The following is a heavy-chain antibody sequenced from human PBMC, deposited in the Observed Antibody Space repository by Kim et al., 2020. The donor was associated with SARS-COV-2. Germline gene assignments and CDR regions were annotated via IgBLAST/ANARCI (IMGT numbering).Heavy chain of an antibody. J-gene: IGHJ4*02. Sequence: ADSVKGRFTISRDNSKNTVYLQMNSLRAEDTAVYYCARCMTAVGTHYFDYWGQGTLVTVSS. D-gene: IGHD6-13*01. V-gene: IGHV3-53*01. CDR3: ARCMTAVGTHYFDY.